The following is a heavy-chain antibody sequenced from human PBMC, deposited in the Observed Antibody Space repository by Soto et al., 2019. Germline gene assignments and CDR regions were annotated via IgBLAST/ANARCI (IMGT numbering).Heavy chain of an antibody. CDR3: ARGPYYYDSSGYYPFNI. J-gene: IGHJ3*02. V-gene: IGHV4-59*01. Sequence: SETLSLTCTVSGGSISSYYWSWIRQPPGKGLEWIGYIYYSGSTNYNPSLKSRVTISVDTSKNQFSLKLSPVTAADTAVYYCARGPYYYDSSGYYPFNIWGQGTMVTVSS. D-gene: IGHD3-22*01. CDR1: GGSISSYY. CDR2: IYYSGST.